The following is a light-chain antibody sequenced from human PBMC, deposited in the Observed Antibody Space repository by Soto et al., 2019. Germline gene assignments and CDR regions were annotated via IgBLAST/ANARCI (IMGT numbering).Light chain of an antibody. CDR1: QSISSW. Sequence: DIQVTQSPSTLPGSLLPRVTITGRASQSISSWLAWYQQKPGKAPKLLIYKASSLESGVPSRFSGSGSGTEFTLTISSLQPDDFATYYCQQYNSYSLTFGQGTKVDIK. J-gene: IGKJ1*01. CDR3: QQYNSYSLT. CDR2: KAS. V-gene: IGKV1-5*03.